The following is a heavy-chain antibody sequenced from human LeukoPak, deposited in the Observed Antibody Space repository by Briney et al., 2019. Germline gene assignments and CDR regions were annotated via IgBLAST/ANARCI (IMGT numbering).Heavy chain of an antibody. CDR1: GGSISSGSYY. Sequence: SQTLSLTCTVSGGSISSGSYYWSWIRQPPGKGLEWIGYIYYSGSTNYNPSLKSRVTISVDTSKNQFSLKLSSVTAADTAVYYCARDGSSSWDYWGQGTLVTVSS. D-gene: IGHD6-6*01. V-gene: IGHV4-61*01. J-gene: IGHJ4*02. CDR3: ARDGSSSWDY. CDR2: IYYSGST.